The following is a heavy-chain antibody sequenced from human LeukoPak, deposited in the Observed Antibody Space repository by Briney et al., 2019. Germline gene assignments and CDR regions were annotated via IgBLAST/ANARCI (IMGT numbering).Heavy chain of an antibody. D-gene: IGHD3-16*01. CDR3: AKDPYWGDEPFDY. V-gene: IGHV3-23*01. CDR1: GSPLSSYA. J-gene: IGHJ4*02. CDR2: ISGSGGST. Sequence: GGPLSPPGEPPGSPLSSYAMAWARQPQGKGLEWASAISGSGGSTYYADSVKGRFTISRDNSKNTLYLQMNSLRAEDTAVYYCAKDPYWGDEPFDYWGQGTLVTVSS.